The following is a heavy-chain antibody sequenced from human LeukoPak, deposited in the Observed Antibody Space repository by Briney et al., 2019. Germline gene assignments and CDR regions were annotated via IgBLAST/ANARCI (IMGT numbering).Heavy chain of an antibody. D-gene: IGHD1-1*01. CDR1: GFTFSSNP. J-gene: IGHJ4*02. CDR2: INPSGGNT. Sequence: PGGSLRLSCAGSGFTFSSNPLSWVRQAPGKGLEGVSAINPSGGNTYYADSVRGRFTISRENSKNTLYLQMNTLRAEDTAVYYCATTRQARRYFDYWGQGTLVTVSS. CDR3: ATTRQARRYFDY. V-gene: IGHV3-23*01.